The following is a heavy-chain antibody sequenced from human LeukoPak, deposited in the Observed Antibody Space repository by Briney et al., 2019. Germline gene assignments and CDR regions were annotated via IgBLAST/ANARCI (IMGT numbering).Heavy chain of an antibody. CDR2: IYNSGST. CDR3: ARAYSSSWYYNWFDP. J-gene: IGHJ5*02. CDR1: GGSISSYY. Sequence: SSETLSLTCTVSGGSISSYYWSWIRQPPGKGLEWIGSIYNSGSTYYNPSLKSRVTISVDTSKNQFSLKLRSVTAADTAMYYCARAYSSSWYYNWFDPWGQGTLVTVSS. V-gene: IGHV4-59*08. D-gene: IGHD6-13*01.